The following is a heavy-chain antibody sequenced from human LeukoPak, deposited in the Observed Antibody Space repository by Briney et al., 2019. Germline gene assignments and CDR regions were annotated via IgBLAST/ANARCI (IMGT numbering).Heavy chain of an antibody. J-gene: IGHJ6*01. CDR1: GFTFSDYW. CDR3: VCHVVLSVGYHYGLGV. Sequence: PGGSLRLSCAASGFTFSDYWMSWVRQAPGKGLEWVSDIKEDGSEKYYVDSVKGRFTISRDNAKNSLYLQMNSLRVEDTALYYCVCHVVLSVGYHYGLGVWGQGTTVIVSS. CDR2: IKEDGSEK. D-gene: IGHD2-21*01. V-gene: IGHV3-7*02.